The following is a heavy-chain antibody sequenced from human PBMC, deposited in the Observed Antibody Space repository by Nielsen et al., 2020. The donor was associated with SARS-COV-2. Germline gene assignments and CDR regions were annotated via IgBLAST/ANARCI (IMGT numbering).Heavy chain of an antibody. J-gene: IGHJ5*02. Sequence: GESLKISCKGSGYSFTSYWIGWVRQMPGKGLEWMGIIYPGDSDTRYSPSFQGQVTISADKSISTAYLQWSSLKASDTAMYYCARRTDYYDSSGYYYLSGWFDPWGQGTLVTVPS. CDR3: ARRTDYYDSSGYYYLSGWFDP. CDR2: IYPGDSDT. D-gene: IGHD3-22*01. V-gene: IGHV5-51*01. CDR1: GYSFTSYW.